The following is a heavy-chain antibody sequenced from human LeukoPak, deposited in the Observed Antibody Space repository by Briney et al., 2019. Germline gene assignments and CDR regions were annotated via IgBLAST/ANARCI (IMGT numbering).Heavy chain of an antibody. Sequence: GGSLRLSCAASGFNFHDYGMNWVRQSPGKGLEWVSATNWNGGTTGYADSVKGRFTIYRDNAKISVYLQMNSLRAEDMVLYQCVRDLGGLGATQFDFWGKGTLVTVSS. CDR3: VRDLGGLGATQFDF. J-gene: IGHJ4*02. CDR1: GFNFHDYG. D-gene: IGHD1-26*01. CDR2: TNWNGGTT. V-gene: IGHV3-20*01.